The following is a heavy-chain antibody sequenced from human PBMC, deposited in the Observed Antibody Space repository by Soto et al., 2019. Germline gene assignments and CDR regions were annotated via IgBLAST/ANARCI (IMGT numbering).Heavy chain of an antibody. CDR2: IGESGTPT. D-gene: IGHD2-2*01. J-gene: IGHJ6*02. Sequence: GGSLRLSCAASGFTFSSYVMKWFRHAPGKGLEWVSLIGESGTPTYYADSVKGRFTISRDNSGNTLFLEMYSLRAEDTAVYYCARYIPGVRYYGMDVWGQGTTVTVS. V-gene: IGHV3-23*01. CDR3: ARYIPGVRYYGMDV. CDR1: GFTFSSYV.